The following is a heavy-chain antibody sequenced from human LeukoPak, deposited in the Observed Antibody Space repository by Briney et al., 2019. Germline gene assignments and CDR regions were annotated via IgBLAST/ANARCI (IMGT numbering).Heavy chain of an antibody. CDR3: ANLDGYPFCH. CDR2: IRYDGSSE. Sequence: GGSLRLSCAASGFDFSGYGMHWVRQAPGKGLEWLSFIRYDGSSEFYADSVKGRFTISRDNAKNTLYLQMSSLSADDTAVYFCANLDGYPFCHWGQGTLVAVSS. V-gene: IGHV3-30*02. J-gene: IGHJ4*02. D-gene: IGHD3-16*01. CDR1: GFDFSGYG.